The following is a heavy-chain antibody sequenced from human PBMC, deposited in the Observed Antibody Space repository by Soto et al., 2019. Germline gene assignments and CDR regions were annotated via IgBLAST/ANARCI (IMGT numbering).Heavy chain of an antibody. J-gene: IGHJ4*02. CDR3: ARGEMAPWPLDY. V-gene: IGHV4-31*03. CDR1: GGSIRSGGYY. CDR2: IYYSGST. D-gene: IGHD3-16*01. Sequence: SETLSLTCNVSGGSIRSGGYYWSWIRQHPGKGLEWIGYIYYSGSTYYNPSLKSRVTISVDTSKNQFSLKLSSVTAADTAVYYCARGEMAPWPLDYWGQGTLVTVSS.